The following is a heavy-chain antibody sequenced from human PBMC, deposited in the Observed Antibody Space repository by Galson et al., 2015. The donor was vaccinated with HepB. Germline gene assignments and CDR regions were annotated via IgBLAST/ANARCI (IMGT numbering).Heavy chain of an antibody. V-gene: IGHV3-33*01. Sequence: SLRLSCAASGFTFSSYGMHWVRQAPGKGLEWVAVIWYDGSNKYYADSVKGRFTISRDNSKNTLYLQMNSLRAEDTAVYYCARDYYDSSGYYGYYYYYYMDVWGKGTTVTVSS. D-gene: IGHD3-22*01. J-gene: IGHJ6*03. CDR2: IWYDGSNK. CDR3: ARDYYDSSGYYGYYYYYYMDV. CDR1: GFTFSSYG.